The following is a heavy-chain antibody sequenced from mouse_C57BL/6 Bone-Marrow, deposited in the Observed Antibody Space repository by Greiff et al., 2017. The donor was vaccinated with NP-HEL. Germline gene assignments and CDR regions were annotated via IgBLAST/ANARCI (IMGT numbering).Heavy chain of an antibody. D-gene: IGHD3-2*02. CDR3: ARSEAGD. CDR1: GYTFTSYW. V-gene: IGHV1-69*01. CDR2: IDPSDSYT. Sequence: QVQLQQPGAELVMPGASVKLSCKASGYTFTSYWMHWVKQRPGQGLVWIGEIDPSDSYTNYNQKFKGKSTLTVDKSSSTAYMQLSSLTSEDSAVYYCARSEAGDWGQGTLVTVSA. J-gene: IGHJ3*01.